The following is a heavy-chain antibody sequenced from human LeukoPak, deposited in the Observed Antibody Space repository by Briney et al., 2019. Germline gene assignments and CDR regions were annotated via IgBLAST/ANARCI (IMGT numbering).Heavy chain of an antibody. D-gene: IGHD3-10*01. V-gene: IGHV3-30-3*01. CDR2: ISYDGSNK. J-gene: IGHJ4*02. CDR3: ATNYYYGSGSRYYFDY. CDR1: GFTFSSYA. Sequence: GGSLRLSCAASGFTFSSYAMHWVRQAPGKGLEWVAIISYDGSNKYYADFVKGRFTISRDNSKNTLYPQMNSLRAEDTAVYYCATNYYYGSGSRYYFDYWGQGTLVTVSS.